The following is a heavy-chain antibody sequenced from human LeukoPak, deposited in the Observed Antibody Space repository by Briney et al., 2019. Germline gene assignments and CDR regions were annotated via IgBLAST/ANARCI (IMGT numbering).Heavy chain of an antibody. D-gene: IGHD6-19*01. V-gene: IGHV3-23*01. CDR1: GFNFRDAA. CDR2: ISSSGKNA. J-gene: IGHJ4*02. Sequence: GGSLRLSCVVSGFNFRDAAMTWVRQAPGKGLEWVALISSSGKNAYYGDSVKGRFTISRDNSKNTLYLQMNSLRAEDTAVYYCARAQQWPANFDYWGQGTLVTVSS. CDR3: ARAQQWPANFDY.